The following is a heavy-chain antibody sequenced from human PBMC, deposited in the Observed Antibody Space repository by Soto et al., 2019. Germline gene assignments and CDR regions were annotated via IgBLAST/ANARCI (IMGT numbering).Heavy chain of an antibody. CDR1: GGSISSYY. Sequence: SETLSLTCTVSGGSISSYYWSWVRQPPGKGLEWIGYIYYSGSTNYNPSLKSRVTISVDTSKNQFSLKLSSVTAADTAVYYCAREVVVVAARANWFDPWGQGTLVTVSS. CDR3: AREVVVVAARANWFDP. D-gene: IGHD2-15*01. CDR2: IYYSGST. J-gene: IGHJ5*02. V-gene: IGHV4-59*01.